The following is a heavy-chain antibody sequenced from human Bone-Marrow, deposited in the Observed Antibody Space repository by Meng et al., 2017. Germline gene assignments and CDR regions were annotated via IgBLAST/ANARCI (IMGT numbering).Heavy chain of an antibody. J-gene: IGHJ4*02. Sequence: GESLKISCAASGFTFSSYWMTWVRQAPGKGLEWVATIREDGSEKYQVDSVKGRFTISRDNAKNSLYLQVNSLRAEDTAVYYCARDFDYWGQGTLVTVSS. CDR3: ARDFDY. CDR2: IREDGSEK. V-gene: IGHV3-7*01. CDR1: GFTFSSYW.